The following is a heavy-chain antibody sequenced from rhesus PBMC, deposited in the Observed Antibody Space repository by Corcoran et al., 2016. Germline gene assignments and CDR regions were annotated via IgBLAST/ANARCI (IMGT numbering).Heavy chain of an antibody. CDR3: ARERAAATPYFDS. J-gene: IGHJ4*01. V-gene: IGHV4-76*01. Sequence: QVQLQESGPGLVKPSETLSLPCAVSGGSISGGYAWLWIRQPPGKGLEWIGFIYGSSGSTNYNPSLKNRVTISKDTSKNQFSLKLSSVTAADTAVYYCARERAAATPYFDSWGQGVLVTVSS. CDR2: IYGSSGST. D-gene: IGHD6-43*01. CDR1: GGSISGGYA.